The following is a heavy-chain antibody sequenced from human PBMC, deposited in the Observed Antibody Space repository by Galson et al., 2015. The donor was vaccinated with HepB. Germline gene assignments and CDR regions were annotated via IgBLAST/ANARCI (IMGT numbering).Heavy chain of an antibody. J-gene: IGHJ5*02. D-gene: IGHD6-19*01. V-gene: IGHV1-46*01. Sequence: SVKVSCKASGYTFTSYYMHWVRQAPGQGLEWMGVINPSDGSTGYAQKFQGRVTMTRDTSTSTVYMEMSSLRSEDTAIYYCARSVSVDGWYWFDPWGQGTLVTVSS. CDR2: INPSDGST. CDR3: ARSVSVDGWYWFDP. CDR1: GYTFTSYY.